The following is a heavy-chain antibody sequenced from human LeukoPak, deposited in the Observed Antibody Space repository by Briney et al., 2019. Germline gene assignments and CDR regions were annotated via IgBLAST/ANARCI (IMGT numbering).Heavy chain of an antibody. V-gene: IGHV1-3*01. Sequence: ASVKVSCKASGYTFTSYAMHWVRQAPGQRLEWMGWINAGNGNTKYSQKFQGRVTITRDTSASTAYMELSSLRSDDTAVYYCGRWLQPNDAFDIWGQGTMVTVSS. J-gene: IGHJ3*02. CDR3: GRWLQPNDAFDI. D-gene: IGHD5-24*01. CDR1: GYTFTSYA. CDR2: INAGNGNT.